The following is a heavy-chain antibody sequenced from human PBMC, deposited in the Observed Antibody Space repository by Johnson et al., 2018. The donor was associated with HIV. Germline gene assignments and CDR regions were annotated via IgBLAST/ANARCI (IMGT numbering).Heavy chain of an antibody. Sequence: VKLVESGGGLVQSGGSLRLSCGASGFSVSNNYMNWVRQAPGKGLEWVSVLYSGGNTYYADSVRGRFTISRDNSKNTLYLQMSSLKVEDTAMYYCARDGESQQLPLGDAFDVWGQGTMVIVSS. J-gene: IGHJ3*01. V-gene: IGHV3-66*01. CDR1: GFSVSNNY. CDR2: LYSGGNT. CDR3: ARDGESQQLPLGDAFDV. D-gene: IGHD6-13*01.